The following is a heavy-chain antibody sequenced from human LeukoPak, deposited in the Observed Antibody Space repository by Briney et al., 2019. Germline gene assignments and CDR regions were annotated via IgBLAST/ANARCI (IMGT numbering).Heavy chain of an antibody. D-gene: IGHD2-21*02. Sequence: LSLTCAVFGCSFRTSGYAWSWILQPTGRGLEWIVYILHIGNTSHNPCLTGRVTIAVDRSKNQFSLKLSSVTGADTAVYYCASGTECGGDCYSLWGQGTLVTVSS. J-gene: IGHJ4*02. CDR1: GCSFRTSGYA. CDR2: ILHIGNT. V-gene: IGHV4-30-2*01. CDR3: ASGTECGGDCYSL.